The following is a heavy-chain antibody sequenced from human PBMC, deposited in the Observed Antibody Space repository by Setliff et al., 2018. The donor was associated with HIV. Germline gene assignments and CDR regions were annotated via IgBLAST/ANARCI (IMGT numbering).Heavy chain of an antibody. V-gene: IGHV1-46*01. J-gene: IGHJ4*02. CDR2: INPSGGST. D-gene: IGHD3-10*01. Sequence: GASVKVSCKASGYTFTSYYIYWVRQAPGQGLEWMGLINPSGGSTSYVQKLQDRVTMTRDTSTSTAYMELSSLRSEDTAVYYCARGGYGSGIYYPDYWGQGTLVTVSS. CDR1: GYTFTSYY. CDR3: ARGGYGSGIYYPDY.